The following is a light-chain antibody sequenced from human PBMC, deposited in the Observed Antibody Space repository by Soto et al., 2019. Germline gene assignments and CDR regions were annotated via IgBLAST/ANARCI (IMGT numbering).Light chain of an antibody. CDR3: QQYNNWPRT. CDR1: QSVSSN. CDR2: GAS. Sequence: EIVMTQSPATLSVSPGERATLSCRPSQSVSSNLAWYQQKPGQAPRHLIYGASTRATGIPARFSGSGSGTGFTLTISSLQSEDFAVYYCQQYNNWPRTFGQGTKVDIK. J-gene: IGKJ1*01. V-gene: IGKV3-15*01.